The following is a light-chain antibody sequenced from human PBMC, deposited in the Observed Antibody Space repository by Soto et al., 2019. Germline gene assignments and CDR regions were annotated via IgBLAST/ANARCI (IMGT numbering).Light chain of an antibody. CDR3: SSYAGSDNPYV. J-gene: IGLJ1*01. CDR1: NGDVGGYDY. CDR2: EVT. Sequence: QSVLTQPPSASGSPGQSVTISCTGTNGDVGGYDYVAWYQQHPGQAPKLMIYEVTKRPLGVPDRFSGSKSGNTASLTVSGLQAEDEADYYCSSYAGSDNPYVFGTGTKATVL. V-gene: IGLV2-8*01.